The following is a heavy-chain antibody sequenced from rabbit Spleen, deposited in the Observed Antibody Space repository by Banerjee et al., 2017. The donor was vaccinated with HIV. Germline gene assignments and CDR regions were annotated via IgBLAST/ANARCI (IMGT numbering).Heavy chain of an antibody. Sequence: QEQLEESGGDLVKPEGSLTLTCKASGFDFSSYYMSWVRQAPGKGLEWIGCVGIGSGSTYYASWAKGRFTITRSNSLNTVTLQLNSLTAADTATYFCARGADGNSIGYARLDLWGQGTLVTVS. J-gene: IGHJ3*01. V-gene: IGHV1S47*01. D-gene: IGHD6-1*01. CDR3: ARGADGNSIGYARLDL. CDR1: GFDFSSYY. CDR2: VGIGSGST.